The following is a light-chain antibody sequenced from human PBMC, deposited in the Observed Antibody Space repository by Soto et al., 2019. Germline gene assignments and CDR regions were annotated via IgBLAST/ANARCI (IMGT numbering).Light chain of an antibody. CDR1: SSDIGAFTF. CDR3: SSYTSSSTHV. J-gene: IGLJ1*01. Sequence: QSARTQPASLSGSPGQSITISCTGTSSDIGAFTFVSWYQQHPGKVPKLMIFDVNRRPSGVSDRFSGSKSGNTASLTISGLQAEDEGDYYCSSYTSSSTHVFGSGTKLTVL. CDR2: DVN. V-gene: IGLV2-14*03.